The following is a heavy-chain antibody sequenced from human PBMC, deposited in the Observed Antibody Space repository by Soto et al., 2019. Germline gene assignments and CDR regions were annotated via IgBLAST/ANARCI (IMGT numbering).Heavy chain of an antibody. CDR1: GYSFENYW. CDR2: VDSRASYT. Sequence: EEYLKISCQGSGYSFENYWISWVRHMRGKGLEWMGMVDSRASYTTFNPCLQGHFTRSGDKSVRAAYLHWSSLKASYGATYYCASHAAVTGTDIFYSYGMDVWGQGTTVTVS. D-gene: IGHD6-19*01. CDR3: ASHAAVTGTDIFYSYGMDV. J-gene: IGHJ6*02. V-gene: IGHV5-10-1*01.